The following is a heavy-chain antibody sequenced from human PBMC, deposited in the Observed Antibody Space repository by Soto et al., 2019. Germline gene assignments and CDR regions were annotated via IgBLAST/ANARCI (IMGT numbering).Heavy chain of an antibody. Sequence: QVQLQQWGAGLLKPSETLSLTCAVYGGSVYDYXXXXXXQPPGKXLEWIGEINHRGTTSYKPSLKSRVTISIDTSKNQFSVNLSSVTAADTAVYYCARIYGSGSYDWFDPWGQGTLVTVSS. CDR2: INHRGTT. CDR3: ARIYGSGSYDWFDP. CDR1: GGSVYDYX. V-gene: IGHV4-34*01. J-gene: IGHJ5*02. D-gene: IGHD3-10*01.